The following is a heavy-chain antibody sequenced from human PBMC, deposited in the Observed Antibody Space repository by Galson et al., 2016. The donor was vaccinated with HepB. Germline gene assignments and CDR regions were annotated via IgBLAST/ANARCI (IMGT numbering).Heavy chain of an antibody. CDR2: ITDYTGNT. CDR3: ARIGYDNSGYFPDF. D-gene: IGHD3-22*01. V-gene: IGHV1-18*01. CDR1: GYTFTSFT. Sequence: SVKVSCKASGYTFTSFTIGWVRQAPGQGLEWMGCITDYTGNTNYAQTLQGRVTMTTDTSTSTAYMQLRSLRSDDTAVYYCARIGYDNSGYFPDFWGQGTPVTVSS. J-gene: IGHJ4*02.